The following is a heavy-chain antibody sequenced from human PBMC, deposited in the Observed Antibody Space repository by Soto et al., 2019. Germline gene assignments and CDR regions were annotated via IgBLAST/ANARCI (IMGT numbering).Heavy chain of an antibody. D-gene: IGHD3-22*01. V-gene: IGHV5-51*01. CDR2: IYPGDSDT. CDR1: GYSFTSYW. Sequence: ESLKISCKGSGYSFTSYWIGWVRQMPGKGLEWMGIIYPGDSDTRYSPSFQGQVTISADKSISTAYLQWSSLKASDTAMYYCARHRHPPDYYDSSGYSPWGQGTLVTVSS. J-gene: IGHJ5*02. CDR3: ARHRHPPDYYDSSGYSP.